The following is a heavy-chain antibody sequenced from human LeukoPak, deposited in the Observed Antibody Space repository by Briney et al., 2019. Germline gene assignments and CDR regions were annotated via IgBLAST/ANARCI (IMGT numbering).Heavy chain of an antibody. J-gene: IGHJ3*02. CDR2: INPKSGGP. D-gene: IGHD3-10*01. V-gene: IGHV1-2*02. Sequence: ASVKVSCKASGYTFAGYYIHWVRQAPGQGLEWMGWINPKSGGPNYAQKFQGRVTMTRDTSISTAYMELSRLRSDDTAVYYCASAPYVYGFGELVGAFDIWGQGTMVTASS. CDR1: GYTFAGYY. CDR3: ASAPYVYGFGELVGAFDI.